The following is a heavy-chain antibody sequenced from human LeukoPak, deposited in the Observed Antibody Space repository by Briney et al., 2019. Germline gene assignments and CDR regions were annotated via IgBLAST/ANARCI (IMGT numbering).Heavy chain of an antibody. V-gene: IGHV4-34*01. CDR2: INHSGST. CDR3: ARGLGYCSGGSCYSGHYYYYGMDV. D-gene: IGHD2-15*01. CDR1: GGSFSGYY. Sequence: ASETLSLTCAVYGGSFSGYYWSWIRQPPGKGLEWIGEINHSGSTNYNPSLKSRVTISVDTSKNQFSLKLSSVTAADTAVYYCARGLGYCSGGSCYSGHYYYYGMDVWGQGTTVTVSS. J-gene: IGHJ6*02.